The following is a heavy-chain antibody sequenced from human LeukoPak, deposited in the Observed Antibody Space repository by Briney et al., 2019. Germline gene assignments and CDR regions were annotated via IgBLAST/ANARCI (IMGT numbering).Heavy chain of an antibody. Sequence: PGRSLRLSCAAPGFTFSSYGMHWVRQAPGKGLEWVAVIWYDGSNKYYADSVKGRFTISRDNSKNTLYLQMNSLRAEDTAVYYCARRLRFYDYWGQGTLVTVSS. CDR3: ARRLRFYDY. CDR2: IWYDGSNK. V-gene: IGHV3-33*01. J-gene: IGHJ4*02. CDR1: GFTFSSYG. D-gene: IGHD3-16*01.